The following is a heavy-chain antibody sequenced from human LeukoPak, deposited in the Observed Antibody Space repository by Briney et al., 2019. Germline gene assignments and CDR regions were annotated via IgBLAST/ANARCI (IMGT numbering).Heavy chain of an antibody. Sequence: GGSLRLSCAASGFTFSSYAMHWVRQAPGKGLEWVAVISYDGSNKYYADSVKGRFTISRDNSKNTLYPQMNSLRAEDTAVYYCARGLYSSSWHYFDYWGQGTLVTVSS. D-gene: IGHD6-13*01. CDR2: ISYDGSNK. J-gene: IGHJ4*02. V-gene: IGHV3-30-3*01. CDR1: GFTFSSYA. CDR3: ARGLYSSSWHYFDY.